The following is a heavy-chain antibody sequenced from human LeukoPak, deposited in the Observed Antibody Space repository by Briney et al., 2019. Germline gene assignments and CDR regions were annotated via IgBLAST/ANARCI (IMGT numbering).Heavy chain of an antibody. D-gene: IGHD3-10*01. V-gene: IGHV3-30-3*01. Sequence: PGGSLRLSCAASGFTFSSYAMHWVRQAPGKGLEWVAVISYDGSNKYYADSVKGRFTISRDNSKNTLYLQMNSLRAEDTAAYYCAALPFLTPPMVRGVDFDYWGQGTLVTVSS. J-gene: IGHJ4*02. CDR2: ISYDGSNK. CDR3: AALPFLTPPMVRGVDFDY. CDR1: GFTFSSYA.